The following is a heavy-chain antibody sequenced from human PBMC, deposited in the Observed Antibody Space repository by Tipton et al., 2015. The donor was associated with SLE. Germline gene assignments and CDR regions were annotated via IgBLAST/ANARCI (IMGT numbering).Heavy chain of an antibody. D-gene: IGHD2-2*01. CDR2: IWFDGSSK. J-gene: IGHJ2*01. V-gene: IGHV3-33*01. CDR1: GFTFSYHG. Sequence: QVQLVQSGGGVVQPGRSLRLSCAASGFTFSYHGMHWVRQAPGKGLEWVAVIWFDGSSKYYADSVKGRFTISRDISKNTLFLQMNSLRAEDTAAYYCARDGDQRAYWYFDLWGRGTLVTVSS. CDR3: ARDGDQRAYWYFDL.